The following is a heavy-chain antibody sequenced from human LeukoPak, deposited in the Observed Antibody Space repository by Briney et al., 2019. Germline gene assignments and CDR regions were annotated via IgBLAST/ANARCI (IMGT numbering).Heavy chain of an antibody. D-gene: IGHD6-19*01. CDR1: GYTFTGYY. Sequence: ASVKVSCKASGYTFTGYYMHWVRQAPGQGLEWMGWINPNSGGTNYAQKFQGRVTMTRDTSISTAYVELSRLRFDDTAVYYCARRASGWFPFDYWGQGTLVTVSS. CDR3: ARRASGWFPFDY. V-gene: IGHV1-2*02. J-gene: IGHJ4*02. CDR2: INPNSGGT.